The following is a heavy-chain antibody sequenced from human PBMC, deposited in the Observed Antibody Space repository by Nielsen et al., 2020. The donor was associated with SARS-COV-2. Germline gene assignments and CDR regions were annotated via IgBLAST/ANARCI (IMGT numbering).Heavy chain of an antibody. D-gene: IGHD3-10*01. Sequence: GGSLRLSCAASGFTFSDYYMSWIRQAPGKGLEWVSYISSSSSYTSYADSVRGRFTISRDNAKNSLYLQMDSLRAEDTALYYCARDPYYGSGTYRFYGMDLWGQGTTVTVSS. CDR1: GFTFSDYY. V-gene: IGHV3-11*06. CDR2: ISSSSSYT. J-gene: IGHJ6*02. CDR3: ARDPYYGSGTYRFYGMDL.